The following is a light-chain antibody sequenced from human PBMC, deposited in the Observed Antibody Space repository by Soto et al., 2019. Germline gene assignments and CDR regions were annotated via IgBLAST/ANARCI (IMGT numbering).Light chain of an antibody. CDR2: SNN. CDR3: AAWDDSLNGLL. V-gene: IGLV1-44*01. J-gene: IGLJ2*01. Sequence: QLVLTQPPSASGTPGQRVTISCSGNTSNIGNNFVNWYQQLPGTAPKLLIYSNNQRPSGVPDRFSGSNSGTSASPAISGPESEDEADYYCAAWDDSLNGLLFGGGTKLTVL. CDR1: TSNIGNNF.